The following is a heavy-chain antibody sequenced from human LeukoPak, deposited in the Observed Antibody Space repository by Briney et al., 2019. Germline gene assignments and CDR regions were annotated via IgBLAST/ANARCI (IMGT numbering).Heavy chain of an antibody. D-gene: IGHD6-19*01. CDR3: AKVRWDNSGWYYLDT. V-gene: IGHV3-30*18. Sequence: GSLRLSCAASGFSFSDYNMHWVRQAPGKGLEWMAVISYHGINEYYADSVKGRFTISRDNSKSTLHLQMNSLRAEDTAVYYCAKVRWDNSGWYYLDTWGQGTLVTVSS. J-gene: IGHJ4*02. CDR1: GFSFSDYN. CDR2: ISYHGINE.